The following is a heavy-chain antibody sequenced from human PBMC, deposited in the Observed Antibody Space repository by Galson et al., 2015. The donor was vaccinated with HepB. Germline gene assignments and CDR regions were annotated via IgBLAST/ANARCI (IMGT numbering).Heavy chain of an antibody. D-gene: IGHD4-17*01. V-gene: IGHV1-18*01. Sequence: SVKVSCKASGYTFTSYGFTWVRQAPGQGLEWMGWISAYNGDTSYAQNLQGRVTMTTDTSTSTASMELRSLRSDDTAVYYCAGAHAYGRGAFDIWGQGTMVIVSS. CDR2: ISAYNGDT. J-gene: IGHJ3*02. CDR1: GYTFTSYG. CDR3: AGAHAYGRGAFDI.